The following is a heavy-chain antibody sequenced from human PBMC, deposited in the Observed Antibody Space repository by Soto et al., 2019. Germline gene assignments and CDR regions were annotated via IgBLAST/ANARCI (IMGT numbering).Heavy chain of an antibody. CDR2: IDHSTGT. CDR1: GDSISSNSW. Sequence: QVQLQESGPGLVKPSGTLSLTCAVSGDSISSNSWWSWVRQPPGKGLVWIGEIDHSTGTNYNSSLLSRVIMSVDKSKNYVSLNLSFVTAAHTVVYYCARQPPDHFAMHVWGQGTTVTVSS. CDR3: ARQPPDHFAMHV. J-gene: IGHJ6*02. V-gene: IGHV4-4*02.